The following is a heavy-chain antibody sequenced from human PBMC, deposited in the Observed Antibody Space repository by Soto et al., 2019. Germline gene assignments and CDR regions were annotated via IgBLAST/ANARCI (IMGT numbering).Heavy chain of an antibody. D-gene: IGHD2-15*01. CDR2: ISGSGGST. CDR3: AKAGGDCSGGSCYSGFFHY. V-gene: IGHV3-23*01. CDR1: EFTFTNYA. Sequence: GGSLRLSCAAPEFTFTNYAMGWVRQAPGKGLEWVSVISGSGGSTYYADSVKGRVTISRDNSKNTPYLQMNSLRADDTAVYYCAKAGGDCSGGSCYSGFFHYWGQGTLVTVSS. J-gene: IGHJ4*02.